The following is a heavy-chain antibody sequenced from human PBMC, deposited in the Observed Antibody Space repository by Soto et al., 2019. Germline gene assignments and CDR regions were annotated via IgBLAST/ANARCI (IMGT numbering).Heavy chain of an antibody. CDR3: ARHRRSGYEGSVAY. V-gene: IGHV4-39*01. D-gene: IGHD5-12*01. J-gene: IGHJ4*02. Sequence: LETLSLTCTFSGCSISSSFYYWGWIRQPPGKGLEWIGSIYYSGSTYYNPSLKSRVTISVDTSENQFSLKLSSVTAADTAVYYCARHRRSGYEGSVAYWGQGTLVTVSS. CDR2: IYYSGST. CDR1: GCSISSSFYY.